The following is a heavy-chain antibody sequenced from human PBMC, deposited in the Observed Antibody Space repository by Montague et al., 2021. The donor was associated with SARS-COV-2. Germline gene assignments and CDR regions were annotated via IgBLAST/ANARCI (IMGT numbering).Heavy chain of an antibody. Sequence: SETLSLTCTVSGGSITNDDWSWIRQPPGKGLEWIVNIFKNGETDXNPSLKSRVIISVDTSKSQFSLKLSSVTAADTAVFYCARKTSRGLTIFGVVTASYCFDYWGQGTLVTVSS. CDR1: GGSITNDD. CDR3: ARKTSRGLTIFGVVTASYCFDY. CDR2: IFKNGET. D-gene: IGHD3-3*01. V-gene: IGHV4-59*08. J-gene: IGHJ4*02.